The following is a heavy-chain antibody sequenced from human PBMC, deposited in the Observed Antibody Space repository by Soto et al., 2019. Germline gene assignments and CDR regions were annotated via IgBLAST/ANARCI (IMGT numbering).Heavy chain of an antibody. CDR1: XXXXSSYS. CDR2: VNGGGDIT. J-gene: IGHJ6*02. Sequence: EVQLLESGGGLVQPGGXLRLSCAASXXXXSSYSMIWVRQAPGKGLEWVSGVNGGGDITYYAESVKGRFTISRDNSKNTLYLQMNSLRAEDTAVFYCARGHFGVTMDVWGQGTTVTVSS. V-gene: IGHV3-23*01. CDR3: ARGHFGVTMDV. D-gene: IGHD3-3*01.